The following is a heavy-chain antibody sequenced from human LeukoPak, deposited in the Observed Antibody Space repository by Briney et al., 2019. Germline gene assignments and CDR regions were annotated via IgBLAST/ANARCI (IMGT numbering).Heavy chain of an antibody. CDR3: VKESLGGWYGYFQH. CDR1: GFTFSSYW. Sequence: PGGSLRLSCAASGFTFSSYWMSWVRQAPGKGLEWVANIKQDGSEKYYVDSVKGRFTISRDNAKNSLYLQMNSLRVEDTAVYYCVKESLGGWYGYFQHWGRGALVTVSS. D-gene: IGHD6-19*01. CDR2: IKQDGSEK. J-gene: IGHJ1*01. V-gene: IGHV3-7*01.